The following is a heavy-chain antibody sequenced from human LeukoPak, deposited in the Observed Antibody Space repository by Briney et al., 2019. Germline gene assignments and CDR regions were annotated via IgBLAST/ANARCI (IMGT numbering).Heavy chain of an antibody. V-gene: IGHV1-2*02. D-gene: IGHD1-26*01. CDR2: INPNSGGT. J-gene: IGHJ4*02. Sequence: ASVKVSCKASGGTFSSYAISWVRQAPGQGLEWMGWINPNSGGTNYAQKFQGRVTMTRDTSISTAYMELSRLRSDDTAVYYCARENSGSPNFDYWGQGTLVTVSS. CDR3: ARENSGSPNFDY. CDR1: GGTFSSYA.